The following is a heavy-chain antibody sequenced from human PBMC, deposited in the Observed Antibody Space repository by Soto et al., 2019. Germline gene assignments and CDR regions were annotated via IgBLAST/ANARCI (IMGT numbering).Heavy chain of an antibody. CDR1: GGSISSYY. V-gene: IGHV4-59*01. J-gene: IGHJ6*02. CDR2: IYYSGST. Sequence: QVQLQESGPGLVKPSETLSLTCTVSGGSISSYYWSWIRQPPGKGLEWIGYIYYSGSTNYNPSLKSRVTISVDTSKNQFSLKLSSVTAADTAVYYCARSIVVVPAATIRAYYYYYGMDVWGQGTTVTVSS. D-gene: IGHD2-2*01. CDR3: ARSIVVVPAATIRAYYYYYGMDV.